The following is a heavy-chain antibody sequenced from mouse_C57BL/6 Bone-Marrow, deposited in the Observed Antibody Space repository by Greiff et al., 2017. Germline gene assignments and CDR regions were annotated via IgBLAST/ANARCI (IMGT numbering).Heavy chain of an antibody. Sequence: EVQGVESGGDLVKPGGSLKLSCAASGFTFSSYGMSWVRQTPDKRLEWVATISSGGSYTYYPDSVKGRFTISRDNAKNTLYLQMSSLKSEDTAMYYCARHHIRLGAMDYWGQGTSVTVSS. V-gene: IGHV5-6*01. CDR1: GFTFSSYG. D-gene: IGHD3-2*02. J-gene: IGHJ4*01. CDR2: ISSGGSYT. CDR3: ARHHIRLGAMDY.